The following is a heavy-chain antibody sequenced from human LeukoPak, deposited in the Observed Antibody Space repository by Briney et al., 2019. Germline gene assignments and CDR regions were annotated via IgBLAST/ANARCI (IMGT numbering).Heavy chain of an antibody. CDR2: IIPIFGTA. CDR3: SGPRGDSGSYFFSDAFDI. V-gene: IGHV1-69*05. Sequence: SVKVSXKASGGTFSSYAISWVRQAPGQGLEWMGGIIPIFGTAKYAQKFQGRVTITTDESTSTAYMELSSLRSEDTAMYYCSGPRGDSGSYFFSDAFDIWGERTMVTVSS. CDR1: GGTFSSYA. J-gene: IGHJ3*02. D-gene: IGHD1-26*01.